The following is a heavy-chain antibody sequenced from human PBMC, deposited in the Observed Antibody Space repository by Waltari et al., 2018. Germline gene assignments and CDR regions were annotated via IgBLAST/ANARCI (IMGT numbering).Heavy chain of an antibody. Sequence: EVQLLESGGGLVQPGGSLRPSWEVPGFHFSAYAMTWVRQAPGKGLEWVALIGSSGAATYYADPVKGRFSISRDNSRNTLYLQMNSLRAEDTAMYYCAKRGAPGELWFFDYWGQGNLVTVSS. J-gene: IGHJ4*02. CDR2: IGSSGAAT. CDR1: GFHFSAYA. D-gene: IGHD2-21*01. V-gene: IGHV3-23*01. CDR3: AKRGAPGELWFFDY.